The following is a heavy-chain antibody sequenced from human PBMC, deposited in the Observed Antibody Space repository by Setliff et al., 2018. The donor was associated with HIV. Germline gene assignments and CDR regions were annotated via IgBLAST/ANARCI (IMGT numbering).Heavy chain of an antibody. V-gene: IGHV3-21*01. CDR2: ISSSSTYI. CDR3: AKDRGTTTVTTVDY. CDR1: GFTFTTYS. D-gene: IGHD4-17*01. J-gene: IGHJ4*02. Sequence: GGSLRLSCADSGFTFTTYSMNWVRQAPGKGLEWVSSISSSSTYIDYADSVKGRFTISRDNAKNSLYLQMNSLRAEDTAVYYCAKDRGTTTVTTVDYWGQGTLVTVSS.